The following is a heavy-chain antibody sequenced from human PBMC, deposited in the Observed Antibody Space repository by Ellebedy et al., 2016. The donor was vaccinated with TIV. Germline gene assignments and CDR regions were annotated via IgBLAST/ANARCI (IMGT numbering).Heavy chain of an antibody. CDR2: LYSTLNK. J-gene: IGHJ4*02. D-gene: IGHD6-13*01. CDR3: AADRSISWYFF. V-gene: IGHV4-39*07. CDR1: GDSMSSRNLY. Sequence: MPSETLSLTCTVSGDSMSSRNLYWGWVRQAPGEGLQWIGSLYSTLNKYYNPSLESRVHMSIHTSKNQFSLKLTSVTAADTAVYYCAADRSISWYFFWGQGTLVTVSS.